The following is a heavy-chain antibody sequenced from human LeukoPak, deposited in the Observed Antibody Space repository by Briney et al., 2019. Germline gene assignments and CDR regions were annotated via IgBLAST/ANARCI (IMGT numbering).Heavy chain of an antibody. Sequence: GGSLRLSCAASGFTFSSYSMNWVRQAPGKGLEWVSSISSSSSYIYYADSVKGRFTISRDNAKNSLYLQMNSLRAEDTAVYYCARDAVVLRYYGSGGTNIDYWGQGTLVTVSS. D-gene: IGHD3-10*01. CDR1: GFTFSSYS. CDR3: ARDAVVLRYYGSGGTNIDY. V-gene: IGHV3-21*01. CDR2: ISSSSSYI. J-gene: IGHJ4*02.